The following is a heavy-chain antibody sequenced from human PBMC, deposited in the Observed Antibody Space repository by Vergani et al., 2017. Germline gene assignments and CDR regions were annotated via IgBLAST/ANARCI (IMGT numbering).Heavy chain of an antibody. Sequence: EVQLVESGGGLEQPGRSLRLSCRASGFTFTDYGISWVRQAPGKGLEWVGFVRNKEDGATPGHAASVKGIFTISRDDSKSIAYLQLNSLKTADTSLYYFTTGFPGSSWSTYWGLGTLVTVSS. D-gene: IGHD6-13*01. CDR1: GFTFTDYG. V-gene: IGHV3-49*04. CDR2: VRNKEDGATP. J-gene: IGHJ4*01. CDR3: TTGFPGSSWSTY.